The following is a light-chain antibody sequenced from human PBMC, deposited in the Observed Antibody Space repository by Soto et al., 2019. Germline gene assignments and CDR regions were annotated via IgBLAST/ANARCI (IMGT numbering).Light chain of an antibody. CDR1: QSVSSN. V-gene: IGKV3-15*01. CDR3: QQYNNWPPRRT. Sequence: EIVMTQSPATLSVSPGERATLSCRASQSVSSNLAWYQQKPGQAPRLLIYGASTRATGIPARFSGSGSGTEFTLTIGSLQSEDFAVYYCQQYNNWPPRRTFGQGTKVEIK. CDR2: GAS. J-gene: IGKJ1*01.